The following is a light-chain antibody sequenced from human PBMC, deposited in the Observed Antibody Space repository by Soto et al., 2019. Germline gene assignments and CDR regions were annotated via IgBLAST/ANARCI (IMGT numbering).Light chain of an antibody. CDR2: GAS. V-gene: IGKV3-20*01. Sequence: EVVLTQSPGTLSLSPGERATLSCRASQSVSSRYLGWYQQKPGQTPRLLIYGASTRATGIPDRFSGGGSGTDFTLTISRLEPEDFAVYNCQQYGTSVWTFGQGTKVEIK. CDR1: QSVSSRY. CDR3: QQYGTSVWT. J-gene: IGKJ1*01.